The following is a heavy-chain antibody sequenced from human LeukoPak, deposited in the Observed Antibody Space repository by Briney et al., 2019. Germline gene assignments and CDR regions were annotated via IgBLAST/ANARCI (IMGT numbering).Heavy chain of an antibody. V-gene: IGHV4-34*01. CDR2: INHTGST. Sequence: SETLSLTCAVYGGSFSDHSWTWIRQPPGKGLEWIGEINHTGSTSYNPSLKSRVTISVDTSKNQFSLTLTSVTAADTAVYYCARGQWLDNSWGQGTLVTVSS. CDR3: ARGQWLDNS. J-gene: IGHJ4*02. CDR1: GGSFSDHS. D-gene: IGHD5-12*01.